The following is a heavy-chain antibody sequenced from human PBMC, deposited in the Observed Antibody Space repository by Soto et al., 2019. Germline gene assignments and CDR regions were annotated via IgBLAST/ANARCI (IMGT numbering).Heavy chain of an antibody. Sequence: SETLSLTCTVSGGSISSGGYHWSWIRQPPGKGLGWIGYIYYSGSTYYNPSLKSRVTISVDTSKNQFSLKLSSVTAADTAVYYCARGAGYCISTSCYEFDYWGQGTLVTVSS. CDR2: IYYSGST. J-gene: IGHJ4*02. CDR1: GGSISSGGYH. D-gene: IGHD2-2*03. CDR3: ARGAGYCISTSCYEFDY. V-gene: IGHV4-30-4*08.